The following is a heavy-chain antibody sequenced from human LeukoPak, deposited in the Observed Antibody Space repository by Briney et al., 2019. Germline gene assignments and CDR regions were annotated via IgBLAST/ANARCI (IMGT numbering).Heavy chain of an antibody. CDR3: ARVWYDSSDLDY. J-gene: IGHJ4*02. V-gene: IGHV4-61*09. Sequence: SETLSLTCTVSGGSISSGSYYWSWIRQPAGKGLEWIGHIYTSGSTKYNPSLKSRVTISVDTSKNQFSLKLSSVTAADTAVYYCARVWYDSSDLDYWGQGTLVTVSS. CDR2: IYTSGST. CDR1: GGSISSGSYY. D-gene: IGHD3-22*01.